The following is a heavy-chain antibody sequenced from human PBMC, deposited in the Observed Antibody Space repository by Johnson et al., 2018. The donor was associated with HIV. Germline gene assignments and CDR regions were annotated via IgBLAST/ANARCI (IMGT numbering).Heavy chain of an antibody. J-gene: IGHJ3*02. Sequence: VQLVESGGGLVQPGGSLRLSCAASGFTFSSYWMSWVRQAPGKGVMWVSRISGDGSSSSYADSVKGRFTISRDNAKNTLYLQLNSLRVEDTAIYYCARPADYGDYSRDAFDIWGQGTMVTVSS. D-gene: IGHD4-17*01. V-gene: IGHV3-74*01. CDR3: ARPADYGDYSRDAFDI. CDR2: ISGDGSSS. CDR1: GFTFSSYW.